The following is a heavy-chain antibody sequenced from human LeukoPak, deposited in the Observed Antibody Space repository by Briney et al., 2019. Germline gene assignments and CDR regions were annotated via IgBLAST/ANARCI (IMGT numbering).Heavy chain of an antibody. CDR3: ARGARGVVFFDY. CDR1: GYTFTGYY. J-gene: IGHJ4*02. D-gene: IGHD3-3*01. V-gene: IGHV1-69*04. Sequence: ASVKVSCKASGYTFTGYYMHWVRQAPGQGLEWMGRIIPILGIANYAQKFQGRVTITADKSTSTAYMELSSLRSEDTAVYYCARGARGVVFFDYWGQGTLVTVSS. CDR2: IIPILGIA.